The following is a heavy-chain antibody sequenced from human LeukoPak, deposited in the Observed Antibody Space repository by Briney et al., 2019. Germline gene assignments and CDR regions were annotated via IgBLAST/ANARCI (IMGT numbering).Heavy chain of an antibody. J-gene: IGHJ4*02. Sequence: GESLKISCQGSGYNFASYWIGWVRQMPGKGLDWMGIIYPGDSDTRYSPSFQGQVTISADESINTAYLQWSTLKASDTAMYFCARQGNYFDYWGQGTLATVSS. CDR3: ARQGNYFDY. CDR1: GYNFASYW. D-gene: IGHD3-10*01. V-gene: IGHV5-51*01. CDR2: IYPGDSDT.